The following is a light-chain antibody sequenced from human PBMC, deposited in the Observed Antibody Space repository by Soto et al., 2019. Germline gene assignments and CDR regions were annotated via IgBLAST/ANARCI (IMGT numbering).Light chain of an antibody. CDR3: QQYGSSLIT. Sequence: ETVMTQSPATLSVSPGERATLSCRASHSVGSTLAWYQQKPGQAPRLLMYDTSTRATGIPARFSGSGSGTDFTLTISSLEPEDFAVYYCQQYGSSLITFGQGTRLEIK. CDR1: HSVGST. V-gene: IGKV3-15*01. J-gene: IGKJ5*01. CDR2: DTS.